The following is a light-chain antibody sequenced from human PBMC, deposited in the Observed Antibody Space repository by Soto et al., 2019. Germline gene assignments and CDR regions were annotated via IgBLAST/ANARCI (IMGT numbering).Light chain of an antibody. V-gene: IGLV2-14*01. CDR3: SSYTSSNTSVV. CDR1: SSDVGGYNY. CDR2: DVS. J-gene: IGLJ2*01. Sequence: QSVLTQPASVSGSPGQSITISCTATSSDVGGYNYVSWYQQHPGKAPKLMIYDVSNRPSGVSNRFSGSKSGNTASLTISGLQAEDEADYYCSSYTSSNTSVVFGGGTKLTVL.